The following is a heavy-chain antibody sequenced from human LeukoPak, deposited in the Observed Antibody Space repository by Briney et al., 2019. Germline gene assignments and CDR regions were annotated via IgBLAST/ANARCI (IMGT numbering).Heavy chain of an antibody. J-gene: IGHJ4*01. CDR2: IYDSGST. V-gene: IGHV4-59*01. CDR1: GGSISYYY. Sequence: PSETLSLTCTVSGGSISYYYWIWIRQPPGKGLECLGYIYDSGSTNYNPSLKSRVTMSIDTSKNQFSLKLSSVTAADTAVYYCARGLRLPDYWGHGTLVTVSS. CDR3: ARGLRLPDY. D-gene: IGHD4-17*01.